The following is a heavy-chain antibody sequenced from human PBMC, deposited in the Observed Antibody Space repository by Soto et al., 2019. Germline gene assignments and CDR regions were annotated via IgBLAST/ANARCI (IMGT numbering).Heavy chain of an antibody. V-gene: IGHV3-9*01. Sequence: GGSLRLSCAASGFTFDDYAMHWVRQAPGKGLEWVSGISWNSGSIGYADSVKGRFTISRDNAKNSLYLQMNSLRAEDTAVYYCARVKTTPGRGDYGMDVWGQGTTVTVSS. J-gene: IGHJ6*02. D-gene: IGHD4-17*01. CDR2: ISWNSGSI. CDR1: GFTFDDYA. CDR3: ARVKTTPGRGDYGMDV.